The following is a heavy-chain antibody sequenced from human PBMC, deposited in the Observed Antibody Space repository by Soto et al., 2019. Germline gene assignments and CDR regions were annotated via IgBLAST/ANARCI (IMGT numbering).Heavy chain of an antibody. CDR3: ATEAYVDTAMVTGYYGMDV. CDR2: MNPNSGNT. J-gene: IGHJ6*02. CDR1: GYTFTSYD. Sequence: ASVKVSCKASGYTFTSYDINWVRQATGQGLEWMGWMNPNSGNTGYAQKFQGRVTMTRNTSISTAYMELSSLRSEDTAVYYCATEAYVDTAMVTGYYGMDVWGQGTTVTVSS. D-gene: IGHD5-18*01. V-gene: IGHV1-8*01.